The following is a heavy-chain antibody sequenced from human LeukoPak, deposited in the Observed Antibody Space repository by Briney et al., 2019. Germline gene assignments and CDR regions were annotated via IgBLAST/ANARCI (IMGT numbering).Heavy chain of an antibody. J-gene: IGHJ4*02. CDR1: GGTFSSYA. V-gene: IGHV1-69*13. Sequence: VASVKVSCKASGGTFSSYAISWVRQAPEQGLEWMGGIIPIFGTANYAQKFQGRVTITADESTSTAYMELSSLRSEDTAVYYCARDLRDRAVAGRGPFDYWGQGTLVTVSS. D-gene: IGHD6-19*01. CDR2: IIPIFGTA. CDR3: ARDLRDRAVAGRGPFDY.